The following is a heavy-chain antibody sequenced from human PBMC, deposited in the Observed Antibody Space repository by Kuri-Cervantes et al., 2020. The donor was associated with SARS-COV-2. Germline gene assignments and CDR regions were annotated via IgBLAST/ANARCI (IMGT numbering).Heavy chain of an antibody. CDR2: IRSKAYGGTT. J-gene: IGHJ3*02. V-gene: IGHV3-49*04. D-gene: IGHD3-22*01. Sequence: GESLKISCAASGFTFDDYGMSWVRQAPGKGLEWVGFIRSKAYGGTTEYAASVKGRFTISRDDSKSIAYLQMNSLKTEDTAVYYCTVNYDSSGLDAFDIWGQGTMVTVSS. CDR1: GFTFDDYG. CDR3: TVNYDSSGLDAFDI.